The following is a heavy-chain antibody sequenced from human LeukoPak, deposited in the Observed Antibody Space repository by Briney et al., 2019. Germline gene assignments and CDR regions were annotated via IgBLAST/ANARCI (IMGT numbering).Heavy chain of an antibody. Sequence: SQTLSLTCAVSGGSISSGGYSWSSIRQPPGNGLEWIGYIYHSGSTYYNPSLKSRVTISVDRSKNQFSLKLSSVTAADTAVYYCARGGYGSGSYSDYWGQGTLVTVSS. V-gene: IGHV4-30-2*01. CDR1: GGSISSGGYS. D-gene: IGHD3-10*01. J-gene: IGHJ4*02. CDR3: ARGGYGSGSYSDY. CDR2: IYHSGST.